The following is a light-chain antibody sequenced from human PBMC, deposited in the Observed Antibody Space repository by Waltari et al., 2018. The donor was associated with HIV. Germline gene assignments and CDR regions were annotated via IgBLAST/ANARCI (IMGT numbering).Light chain of an antibody. Sequence: SYELTQPPSVSVSPGQTASIPCSGDNLGDKYACWYHQKPCQSPVLVIYQDSKRPSGIPERFSGSNSGNTATLTISGTQAMDEADYYCQAWDSNTWVFGGGTKLTVL. CDR2: QDS. V-gene: IGLV3-1*01. J-gene: IGLJ3*02. CDR1: NLGDKY. CDR3: QAWDSNTWV.